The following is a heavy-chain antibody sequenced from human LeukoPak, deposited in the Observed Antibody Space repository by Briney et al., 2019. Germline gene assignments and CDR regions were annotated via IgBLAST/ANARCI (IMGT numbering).Heavy chain of an antibody. V-gene: IGHV3-21*01. J-gene: IGHJ5*02. Sequence: PGGSLRLSCAASGFTFSSYSMNWVRQAPGKGLEWVSSISSSSSYIYYADSVKGRFTISRDNAKNSLYLQMNSLRAEDTAGYYCASVDSSGYFDWFDPWGQGTLVTVSS. CDR1: GFTFSSYS. D-gene: IGHD3-22*01. CDR2: ISSSSSYI. CDR3: ASVDSSGYFDWFDP.